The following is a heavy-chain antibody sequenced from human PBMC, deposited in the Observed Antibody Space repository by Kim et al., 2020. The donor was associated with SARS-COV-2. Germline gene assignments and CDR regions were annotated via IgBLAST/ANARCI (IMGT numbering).Heavy chain of an antibody. V-gene: IGHV1-8*01. D-gene: IGHD5-12*01. Sequence: ASVKVSCKASGYTFTSYDINWVRQATGQGLEWMGWMNPNSGNTGYAQKFQGRVTMTRNTSISTAYMELSSLRSEDTAVYYCARGGYSGYDPEYYFDYWGQGTLVTVSS. CDR2: MNPNSGNT. J-gene: IGHJ4*02. CDR1: GYTFTSYD. CDR3: ARGGYSGYDPEYYFDY.